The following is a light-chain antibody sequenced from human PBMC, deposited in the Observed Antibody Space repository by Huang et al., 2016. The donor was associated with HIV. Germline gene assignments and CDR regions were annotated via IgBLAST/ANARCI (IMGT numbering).Light chain of an antibody. CDR3: QQYNNRYT. Sequence: EIVMTQSPATLSVSPGERATLSGRASQSVSNNLAWYQQKHGQAPRLLMYGASTRATGIPARFSGSGSGTEFTLTISSLQSEDFALYYCQQYNNRYTFGQGTKLEI. CDR1: QSVSNN. CDR2: GAS. V-gene: IGKV3-15*01. J-gene: IGKJ2*01.